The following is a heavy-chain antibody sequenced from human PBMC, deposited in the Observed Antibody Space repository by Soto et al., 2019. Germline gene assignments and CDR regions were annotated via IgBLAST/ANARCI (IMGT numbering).Heavy chain of an antibody. V-gene: IGHV4-31*03. CDR1: GGSISSGGYY. CDR2: VYYSGST. CDR3: ARAPGSYGVTGGNWFDP. J-gene: IGHJ5*02. Sequence: QVQLQESGPGLVKPSQTLSLTCNVSGGSISSGGYYWSWIRQHPGQGLEWIGYVYYSGSTYYNPSLKRRVTISVDTSKNQFSLELSSVTAADTAVYYCARAPGSYGVTGGNWFDPWGQGTLVTVSS. D-gene: IGHD4-17*01.